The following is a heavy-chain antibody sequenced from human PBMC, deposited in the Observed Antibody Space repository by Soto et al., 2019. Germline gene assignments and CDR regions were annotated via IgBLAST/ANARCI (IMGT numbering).Heavy chain of an antibody. CDR1: GGSISSYY. CDR3: ARGSYHWNHDYYYYGMDL. D-gene: IGHD1-1*01. Sequence: QVQLQESGPGLVKPSETLSLTCTVSGGSISSYYWSWIRQPPGKGLEWIGYIYYRGRTNYKPPLKRRPPISLDTSKNQFPLTLSSVTAAYTAVYYCARGSYHWNHDYYYYGMDLWGQGTPVTVSS. J-gene: IGHJ6*02. CDR2: IYYRGRT. V-gene: IGHV4-59*01.